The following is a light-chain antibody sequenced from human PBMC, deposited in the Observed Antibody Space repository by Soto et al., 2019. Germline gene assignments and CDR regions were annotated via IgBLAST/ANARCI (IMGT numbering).Light chain of an antibody. CDR2: DVS. V-gene: IGLV2-14*01. CDR1: SSDVGGYNY. CDR3: SSYTSSSTLLYV. Sequence: QSALTQPASVSGSPGQSITISCTGTSSDVGGYNYVSWYQQHTGKAPELMIYDVSNRPSGVSNRFSGSKSGNTASLTISGLHAEDQSEYYCSSYTSSSTLLYVFGTGTKVTVL. J-gene: IGLJ1*01.